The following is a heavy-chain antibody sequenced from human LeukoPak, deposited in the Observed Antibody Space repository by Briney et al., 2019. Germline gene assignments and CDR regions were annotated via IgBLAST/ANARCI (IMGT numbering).Heavy chain of an antibody. CDR3: ARHVAMDGSSWWRIPHAYYYYYMDV. D-gene: IGHD6-13*01. Sequence: TGGSPKTSLRGSGYSFTSYLIGCVRPMPGEGVGWGGMIYHDNCRTDYSPCFQGPVTISHDKTISSAYLQWSSLKASDTAMYYCARHVAMDGSSWWRIPHAYYYYYMDVWRKGTTVTVSS. CDR1: GYSFTSYL. J-gene: IGHJ6*03. CDR2: IYHDNCRT. V-gene: IGHV5-51*01.